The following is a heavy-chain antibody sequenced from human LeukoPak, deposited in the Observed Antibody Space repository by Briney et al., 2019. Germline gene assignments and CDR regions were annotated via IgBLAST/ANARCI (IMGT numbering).Heavy chain of an antibody. CDR3: ARVVTMVRAPWFDP. D-gene: IGHD3-10*01. V-gene: IGHV1-69*13. CDR2: IIPIFGTA. CDR1: GGTFSSYA. Sequence: GASVKVSCKASGGTFSSYAISWVRQAPGQGLEWMGGIIPIFGTANYTQKFQGRVTITADESTSTAYMELSSLRSDDTAVYYCARVVTMVRAPWFDPWGQGTLVTVSS. J-gene: IGHJ5*02.